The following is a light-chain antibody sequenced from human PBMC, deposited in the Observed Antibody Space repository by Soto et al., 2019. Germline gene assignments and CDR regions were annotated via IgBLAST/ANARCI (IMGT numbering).Light chain of an antibody. CDR2: DAS. J-gene: IGKJ1*01. Sequence: VLTQSPGTLSLSPGERATLSCRASQSVSSSYLAWYQQKLGQAPRLLIYDASRRATGIPDRFSGSGSGTDFTLTISRLEPEDFVVYYCQQYGRSPTFGQGNKVDIK. CDR3: QQYGRSPT. V-gene: IGKV3-20*01. CDR1: QSVSSSY.